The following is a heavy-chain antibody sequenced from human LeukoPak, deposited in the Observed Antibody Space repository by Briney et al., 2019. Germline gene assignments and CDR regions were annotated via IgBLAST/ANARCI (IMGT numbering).Heavy chain of an antibody. CDR3: ARGGTRRYFDY. V-gene: IGHV4-59*01. CDR2: IYYSGST. J-gene: IGHJ4*02. D-gene: IGHD1-1*01. CDR1: GGSISSYY. Sequence: PSETLSLTCTVSGGSISSYYWSWIRQPPGKGLEWIGYIYYSGSTNYNPSLKSRVTISVDTSKNQFSLKLSSVTAADTAVYYCARGGTRRYFDYWGQGTLVIVSS.